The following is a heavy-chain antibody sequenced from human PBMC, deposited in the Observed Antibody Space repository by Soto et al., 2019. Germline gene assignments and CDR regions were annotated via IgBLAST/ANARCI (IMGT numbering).Heavy chain of an antibody. D-gene: IGHD6-19*01. Sequence: GGSLRLSCAASGFTFSSYGMHWVRQAPGKGLEWVAVISYDGSNKYYADSVKGRFTISRDNSKNTLYLQMNSLRAEDTAVYYCAKEGRMSSGWYGNWFDPWGQGTLVTVSS. V-gene: IGHV3-30*18. CDR1: GFTFSSYG. CDR2: ISYDGSNK. CDR3: AKEGRMSSGWYGNWFDP. J-gene: IGHJ5*02.